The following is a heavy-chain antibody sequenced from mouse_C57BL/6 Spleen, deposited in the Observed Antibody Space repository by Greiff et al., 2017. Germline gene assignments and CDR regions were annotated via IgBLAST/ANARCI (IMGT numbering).Heavy chain of an antibody. V-gene: IGHV1-53*01. CDR3: AREDGYYEGYFDV. Sequence: VQLQQPGTELVKPGASVKLSCKASGYTFPSYWMHWVKQRPGQGLEWIGNINPSNGGTNYNEKFKSKATLTVDKSSSTAYMQLSSLTSEDSAVYYCAREDGYYEGYFDVWGTGTTVTVSS. CDR2: INPSNGGT. D-gene: IGHD2-3*01. CDR1: GYTFPSYW. J-gene: IGHJ1*03.